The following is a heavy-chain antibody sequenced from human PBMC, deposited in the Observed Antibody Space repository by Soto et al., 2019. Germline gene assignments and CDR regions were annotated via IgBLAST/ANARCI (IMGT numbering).Heavy chain of an antibody. J-gene: IGHJ5*02. CDR2: FDPEDGET. CDR1: GDTLTELA. Sequence: ASVKVCCKVSGDTLTELAMHWVRQAPGKGLEWMGGFDPEDGETIYAQKFQGRVTMTEDTSTDTAYMELSSLRSEDTAVYYCATVLGYCSGGSCYFGGNWFDPWGQGTLVTVSS. D-gene: IGHD2-15*01. CDR3: ATVLGYCSGGSCYFGGNWFDP. V-gene: IGHV1-24*01.